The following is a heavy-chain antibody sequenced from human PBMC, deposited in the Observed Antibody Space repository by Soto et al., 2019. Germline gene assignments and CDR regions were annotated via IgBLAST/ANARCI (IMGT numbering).Heavy chain of an antibody. CDR2: ISSSSSTI. Sequence: EVQLVESGGGLVQPGGSLRLSCAASGFTFSSYSMNWVRQAPGKGLEWVSYISSSSSTIYYADSVKGRFTISRDNAKNSLYLQMNSLRAEDTAVYYCARVDILTGYPSNYYYYYMDVWGKGTTFTVSS. CDR3: ARVDILTGYPSNYYYYYMDV. V-gene: IGHV3-48*01. CDR1: GFTFSSYS. J-gene: IGHJ6*03. D-gene: IGHD3-9*01.